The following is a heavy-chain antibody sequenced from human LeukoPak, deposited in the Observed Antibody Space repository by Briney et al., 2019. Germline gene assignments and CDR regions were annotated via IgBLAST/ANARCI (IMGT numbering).Heavy chain of an antibody. Sequence: PGGSLRLSCAASGFTFSNYWMTWVRQAPGKGLEWVSSISSSSSYIYYADSVKGRFTISRDNAKNSLYLQMNSLRAEDTAVYYCARDRDIDTTAAAGGFDYWGQGALVTVSS. CDR2: ISSSSSYI. CDR1: GFTFSNYW. D-gene: IGHD6-13*01. J-gene: IGHJ4*02. CDR3: ARDRDIDTTAAAGGFDY. V-gene: IGHV3-21*01.